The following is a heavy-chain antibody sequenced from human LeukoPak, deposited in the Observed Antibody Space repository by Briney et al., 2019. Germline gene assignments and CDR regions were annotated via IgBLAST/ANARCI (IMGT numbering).Heavy chain of an antibody. CDR1: GGSIKNYY. CDR2: VYYTGTT. Sequence: PSETLSLTCALSGGSIKNYYWSWIRQPLGKGLKWIGYVYYTGTTSYNPSLKSRVTISVETSKNQFSLTLNSVTAADTAVYHCARQSDPYYHYGLDFWGQGTTVIVSS. J-gene: IGHJ6*02. CDR3: ARQSDPYYHYGLDF. V-gene: IGHV4-59*01.